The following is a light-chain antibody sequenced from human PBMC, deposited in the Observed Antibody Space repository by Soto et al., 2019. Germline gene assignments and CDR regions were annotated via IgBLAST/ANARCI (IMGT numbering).Light chain of an antibody. V-gene: IGLV1-51*01. J-gene: IGLJ2*01. CDR3: GAWDSSLSAVV. Sequence: QSVLTQPPSVSAAPGQKVTISCSGSSSNIGNNFVSWYQQLPGAAPKVLIHDNNKRPSGIPDRFSGSKSGTSGTLDITGLQTGDEADYYCGAWDSSLSAVVFGGGTQLTVL. CDR1: SSNIGNNF. CDR2: DNN.